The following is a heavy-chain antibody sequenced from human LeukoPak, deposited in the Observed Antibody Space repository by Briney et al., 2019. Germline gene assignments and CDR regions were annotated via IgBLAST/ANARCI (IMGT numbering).Heavy chain of an antibody. J-gene: IGHJ4*02. Sequence: GGSLRLSCAASGFTVSNNYMSWVRQAPGKGLEWVSVIYSGGSTYYADSVKGRFTISRDNSKNTLYLQMNSLRAEDTAVYYCARENYYGSGSYDYWGQGTLVTVSS. CDR1: GFTVSNNY. D-gene: IGHD3-10*01. V-gene: IGHV3-53*01. CDR3: ARENYYGSGSYDY. CDR2: IYSGGST.